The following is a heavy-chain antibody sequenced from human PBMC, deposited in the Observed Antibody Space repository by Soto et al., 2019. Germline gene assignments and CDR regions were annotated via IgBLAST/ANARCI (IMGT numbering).Heavy chain of an antibody. CDR1: GYTFTSYD. CDR2: MNPNSGNT. D-gene: IGHD2-21*02. CDR3: ARPLVPTLTHGPTAPYGMHV. V-gene: IGHV1-8*01. Sequence: ASVKVSCKASGYTFTSYDINWVRPDTGQGLEWMGWMNPNSGNTGYALKFQGRVTMTRNTPISTAYIPLRSLRSEDTALYYCARPLVPTLTHGPTAPYGMHVCGKGTPVTVSS. J-gene: IGHJ6*04.